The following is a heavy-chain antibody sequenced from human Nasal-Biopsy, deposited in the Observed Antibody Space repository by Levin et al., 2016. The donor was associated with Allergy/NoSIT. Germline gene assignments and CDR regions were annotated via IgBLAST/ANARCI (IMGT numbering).Heavy chain of an antibody. D-gene: IGHD5-24*01. CDR3: AKARGPIYFDS. CDR2: ISNSGGGT. V-gene: IGHV3-23*01. Sequence: GGSLRLSCAASGFTFSSYAMSWVRQAPGTGPEWVATISNSGGGTYFADSVKGRFSISRDNSKNMLYLEMNGLRAEDTAVYYCAKARGPIYFDSWGQGTLVTVSS. CDR1: GFTFSSYA. J-gene: IGHJ4*02.